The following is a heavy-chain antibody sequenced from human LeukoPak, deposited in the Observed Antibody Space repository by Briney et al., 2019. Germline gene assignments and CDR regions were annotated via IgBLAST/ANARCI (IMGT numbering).Heavy chain of an antibody. V-gene: IGHV3-30*02. CDR2: IRYDGSNK. D-gene: IGHD3-3*01. Sequence: PGGSLRLSCEGSGFTFSNYWMSWVRQAPGKGLEWVAFIRYDGSNKYYADSVKGRFTISRDNSKNTLYLQMNSLRAEDTAVYYCATPIDYDFWSYDYWGQGTLVTVSS. CDR1: GFTFSNYW. J-gene: IGHJ4*02. CDR3: ATPIDYDFWSYDY.